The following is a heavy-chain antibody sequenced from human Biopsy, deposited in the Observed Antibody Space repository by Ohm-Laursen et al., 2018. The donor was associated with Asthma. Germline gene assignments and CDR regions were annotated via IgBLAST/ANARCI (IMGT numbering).Heavy chain of an antibody. D-gene: IGHD3-3*01. V-gene: IGHV4-59*07. Sequence: SDTLSLTCTVSGDSINSYYSTWIRQPPGKGRERIGYIYYTGITNSNPSLKSRVTMSVDTSKNQFSLEVRSVTAADTAVYCCARGYYGDFHDWGQGNLVIVSS. J-gene: IGHJ1*01. CDR3: ARGYYGDFHD. CDR1: GDSINSYY. CDR2: IYYTGIT.